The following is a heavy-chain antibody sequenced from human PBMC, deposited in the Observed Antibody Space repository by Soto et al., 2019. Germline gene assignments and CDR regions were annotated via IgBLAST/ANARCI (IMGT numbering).Heavy chain of an antibody. CDR1: GYTFTSYA. V-gene: IGHV1-3*01. CDR2: INAGNGNT. CDR3: ARVAAVAVNYYGMDV. J-gene: IGHJ6*02. Sequence: ASVKVSCKASGYTFTSYAMHWVRQARGQRLEWMGWINAGNGNTKYSQRFQGRVTITRDTSASTAYMELSSLRSEDTAVYYCARVAAVAVNYYGMDVWGQGTTVTVSS. D-gene: IGHD6-19*01.